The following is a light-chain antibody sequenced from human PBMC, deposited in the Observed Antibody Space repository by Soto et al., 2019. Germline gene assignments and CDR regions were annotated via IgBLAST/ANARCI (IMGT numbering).Light chain of an antibody. J-gene: IGKJ1*01. CDR2: KAS. CDR3: QHYNSYSEA. Sequence: SVGDRFTITCRASQTISSWLAWYQQKPGKAPKLLIYKASTLKSGVPSRFSGSGSGTEFTLTISSLQPDDFATYYCQHYNSYSEAFGQGTKVDIK. V-gene: IGKV1-5*03. CDR1: QTISSW.